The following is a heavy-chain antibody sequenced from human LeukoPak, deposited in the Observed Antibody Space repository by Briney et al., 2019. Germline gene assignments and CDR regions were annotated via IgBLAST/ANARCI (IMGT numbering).Heavy chain of an antibody. V-gene: IGHV4-39*01. D-gene: IGHD3-10*01. CDR3: ASQDERITMVRGVIRFDY. Sequence: PSETLSLTCTVSGGSISSSSYYWGWIRQPPGQGLEWIGSIYYSGSTYYNPSLKSRVTISVDTSENQFSLKLSSVTAADTAVYYCASQDERITMVRGVIRFDYWGQGTLVTVSS. CDR1: GGSISSSSYY. CDR2: IYYSGST. J-gene: IGHJ4*02.